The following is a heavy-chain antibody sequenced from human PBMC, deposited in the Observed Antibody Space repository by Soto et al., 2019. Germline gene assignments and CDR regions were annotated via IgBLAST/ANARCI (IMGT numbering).Heavy chain of an antibody. D-gene: IGHD2-21*02. CDR1: GYSFTSYW. CDR2: IDPSDSYT. Sequence: EVQLVQSGAEVKKPGESLRISCKGSGYSFTSYWISWVRQMPGKGLEWMGKIDPSDSYTNYSPSFQGHVTISADKSIRTAYLQWSSLKASDTAMYYCARVDCGGDCSHYYYYGMDVWGQGTTVTVSS. J-gene: IGHJ6*02. V-gene: IGHV5-10-1*03. CDR3: ARVDCGGDCSHYYYYGMDV.